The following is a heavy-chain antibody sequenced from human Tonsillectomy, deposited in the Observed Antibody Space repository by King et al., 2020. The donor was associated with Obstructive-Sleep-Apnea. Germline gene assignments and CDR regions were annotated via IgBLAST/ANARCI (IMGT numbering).Heavy chain of an antibody. CDR1: GFTFSSYD. CDR2: IGTSCDP. CDR3: ARGGGSSSWYQWYFDL. J-gene: IGHJ2*01. D-gene: IGHD6-13*01. V-gene: IGHV3-13*05. Sequence: VQLVESGGGLVQSGGSLRLSCAASGFTFSSYDMHWVRQATGKGLEWVSAIGTSCDPYYPDSWKGRFTISRENAKNSLYLQMNSLRAVDTAVFYCARGGGSSSWYQWYFDLWGRGTLVTVSS.